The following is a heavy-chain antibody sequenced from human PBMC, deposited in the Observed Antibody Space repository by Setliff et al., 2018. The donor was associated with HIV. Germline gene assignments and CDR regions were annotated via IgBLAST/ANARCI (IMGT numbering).Heavy chain of an antibody. D-gene: IGHD3-10*01. V-gene: IGHV4-4*08. CDR3: ARSARFFYASGSRRYFDL. CDR2: IYTSESS. Sequence: SETLSLTCSVSGGSISSYYWSWIRQPPGKGLEWIGYIYTSESSNYNPSPKSRVTFSVDTSKNQFSLKLSSVTAADTAVYYCARSARFFYASGSRRYFDLWGRGTLVTVSS. CDR1: GGSISSYY. J-gene: IGHJ2*01.